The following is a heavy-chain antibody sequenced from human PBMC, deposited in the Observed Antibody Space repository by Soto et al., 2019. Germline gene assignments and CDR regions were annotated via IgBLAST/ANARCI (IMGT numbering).Heavy chain of an antibody. J-gene: IGHJ4*02. CDR3: ATWYFHGSGSYSRYYFDY. CDR1: GYTLTELS. D-gene: IGHD3-10*01. CDR2: FDPEDGET. Sequence: ASVKVSCKFSGYTLTELSMHCVRQAPGKGLEWMGGFDPEDGETIYAQKFQGRVTMTEDTSTDTAYMELSSLRSEDTAVYYCATWYFHGSGSYSRYYFDYWGQGTLVTVSS. V-gene: IGHV1-24*01.